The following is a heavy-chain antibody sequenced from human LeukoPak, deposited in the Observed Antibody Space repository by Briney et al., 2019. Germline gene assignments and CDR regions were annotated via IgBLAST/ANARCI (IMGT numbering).Heavy chain of an antibody. J-gene: IGHJ4*02. CDR1: GFTFSSYG. Sequence: GGSLRLSCAASGFTFSSYGMHWVRQAPGKGREWVAFIRYDGSNKYYADSVKGRFTISRDNSKNTLYLQMNSLRAEDTAVYYCAKGATVSSQPFDYWGQGTLVTVSS. V-gene: IGHV3-30*02. D-gene: IGHD4-11*01. CDR2: IRYDGSNK. CDR3: AKGATVSSQPFDY.